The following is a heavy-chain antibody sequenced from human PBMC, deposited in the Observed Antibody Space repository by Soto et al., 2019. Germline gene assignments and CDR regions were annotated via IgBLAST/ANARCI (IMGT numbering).Heavy chain of an antibody. Sequence: SETLSLTCTVSGGSISSYYWSWIRQPPGKGLEWIGYIYYSGSTNYNPSLKSRVAISVDTFKNQVSLKLHPVTAADTAVYDCARRSVGRQQLVHGNYYYMDVWGKGTTVTVSS. V-gene: IGHV4-59*08. J-gene: IGHJ6*03. CDR3: ARRSVGRQQLVHGNYYYMDV. D-gene: IGHD6-13*01. CDR2: IYYSGST. CDR1: GGSISSYY.